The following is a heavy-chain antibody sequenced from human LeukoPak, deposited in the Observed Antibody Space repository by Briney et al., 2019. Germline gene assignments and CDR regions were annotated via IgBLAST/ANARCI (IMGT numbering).Heavy chain of an antibody. D-gene: IGHD6-6*01. CDR1: GYSFTSYW. CDR2: IYPGDSDT. V-gene: IGHV5-51*01. J-gene: IGHJ4*02. CDR3: ARQIDFSTSSEVY. Sequence: GESLKISCKGSGYSFTSYWIGWVRQPPGQGLEGMGIIYPGDSDTKYSPSFQGLVTISAGKSISTAYLQWTRLKASDTAMYYCARQIDFSTSSEVYWGQGTLVTVSS.